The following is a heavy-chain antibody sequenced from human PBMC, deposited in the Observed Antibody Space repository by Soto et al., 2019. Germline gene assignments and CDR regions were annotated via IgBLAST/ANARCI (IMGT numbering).Heavy chain of an antibody. V-gene: IGHV5-51*01. Sequence: GESLKISCKASGYTFTSCWIGWFRQMPGKGLEWMGFIYPLDSDTRYTPSFHPSIQGQVTISADRSISTAYLQWSSLKASDTAVYYCAGPGALGYYNCLNFHFWGQGTQVTVSS. CDR1: GYTFTSCW. CDR3: AGPGALGYYNCLNFHF. CDR2: IYPLDSDT. D-gene: IGHD3-9*01. J-gene: IGHJ4*03.